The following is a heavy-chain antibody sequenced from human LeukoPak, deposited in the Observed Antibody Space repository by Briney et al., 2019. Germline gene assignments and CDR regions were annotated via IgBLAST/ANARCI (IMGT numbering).Heavy chain of an antibody. Sequence: PGGSLRLSCAASGFTFSSYGMHWVRQAPGKGLGWVAVISYDGSNKYYADSVKGRFTISRDNSKNTLYLQMNSLRAEDTAVYYCAKSRGHILTGYYSNWGQGTLVTVSS. D-gene: IGHD3-9*01. CDR3: AKSRGHILTGYYSN. CDR2: ISYDGSNK. J-gene: IGHJ4*02. CDR1: GFTFSSYG. V-gene: IGHV3-30*18.